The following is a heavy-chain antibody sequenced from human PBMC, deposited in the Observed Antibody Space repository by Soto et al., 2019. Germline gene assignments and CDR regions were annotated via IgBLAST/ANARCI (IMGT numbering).Heavy chain of an antibody. V-gene: IGHV3-9*01. CDR2: ISWNSGTI. CDR1: GFSFDDYA. CDR3: AKSTGGTANGMGV. Sequence: EVQVVESGGGLVQPGRSLRLSCAAPGFSFDDYAMHWVRQAPGKGLEWVSGISWNSGTIGYADSVKGRFTISRDNAKNSLYLQMNSLRAEDTALYYCAKSTGGTANGMGVWGQGTTVTVSS. J-gene: IGHJ6*02. D-gene: IGHD2-8*02.